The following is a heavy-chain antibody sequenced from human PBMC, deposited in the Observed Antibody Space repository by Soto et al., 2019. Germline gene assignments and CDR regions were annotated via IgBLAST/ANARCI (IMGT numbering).Heavy chain of an antibody. D-gene: IGHD2-2*01. CDR2: ISASGGSK. V-gene: IGHV3-23*01. CDR3: ACYRGADCYYGMDV. Sequence: EVQLLESGGGLVQPGGSLRLSCAAYGFTFSSYAMSWVRQAQGKGLAWVSAISASGGSKYYADYVRGRFTSSRDNAKNTLYLQMHSLRAEDTAVYYWACYRGADCYYGMDVWGQGTTVTVSS. J-gene: IGHJ6*02. CDR1: GFTFSSYA.